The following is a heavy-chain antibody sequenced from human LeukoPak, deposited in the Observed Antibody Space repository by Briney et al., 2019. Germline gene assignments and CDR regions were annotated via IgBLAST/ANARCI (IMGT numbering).Heavy chain of an antibody. CDR1: GFTFSTYW. Sequence: GGSLRLSCAASGFTFSTYWMSWVRQAPGKGLEWVANIKEDGNEKNYVDSVKGRFTIPRDDAKNSLYLEMHSLSAEDTAVYYCATERPRGATYLDFWGQGTLVTVSS. CDR2: IKEDGNEK. CDR3: ATERPRGATYLDF. D-gene: IGHD2-21*01. V-gene: IGHV3-7*01. J-gene: IGHJ4*02.